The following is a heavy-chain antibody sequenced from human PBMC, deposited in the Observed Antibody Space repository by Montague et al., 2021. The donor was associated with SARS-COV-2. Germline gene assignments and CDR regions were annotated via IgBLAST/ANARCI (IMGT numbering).Heavy chain of an antibody. V-gene: IGHV4-59*01. CDR3: ARELEIHDFLRCYYIED. Sequence: SETLSLTCTVSGGSMNSYYWSWLRQTPGKGLEWIGYIYYRGSTNYNPSLNSRVTISVDTSKNQFSLTLTSVTAADTALYFCARELEIHDFLRCYYIEDWGQGTLVTVSS. J-gene: IGHJ4*02. CDR1: GGSMNSYY. CDR2: IYYRGST. D-gene: IGHD3-3*01.